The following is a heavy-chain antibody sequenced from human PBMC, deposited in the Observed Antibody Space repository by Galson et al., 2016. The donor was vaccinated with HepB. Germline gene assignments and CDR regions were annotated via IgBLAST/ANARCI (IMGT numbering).Heavy chain of an antibody. CDR1: GYKFNSYG. CDR2: ISAYNGDT. D-gene: IGHD6-13*01. Sequence: SVKVSCKVSGYKFNSYGITWVRQAPGQGLEWMGWISAYNGDTNYAQDFQGRVTMNSDTSTNTDYMELRSLRSDDTAMYYCARDKSVLDPHSSSRYMFGNHYYYFGLDVWGQGITVTVSS. V-gene: IGHV1-18*01. CDR3: ARDKSVLDPHSSSRYMFGNHYYYFGLDV. J-gene: IGHJ6*02.